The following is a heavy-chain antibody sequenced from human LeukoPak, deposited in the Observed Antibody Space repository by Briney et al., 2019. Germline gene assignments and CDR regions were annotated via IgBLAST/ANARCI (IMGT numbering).Heavy chain of an antibody. D-gene: IGHD6-13*01. CDR2: ISYGGSNK. CDR1: GFTFSSYG. J-gene: IGHJ4*02. Sequence: GRSLRLSCAASGFTFSSYGMHWVRQAPGKGLECVAVISYGGSNKYYADSVKGRFTISRDNSKNTLYLQMNSLRAEDTAVYYCAKGRRVGSLIAADYWGQGTLVTVSS. CDR3: AKGRRVGSLIAADY. V-gene: IGHV3-30*18.